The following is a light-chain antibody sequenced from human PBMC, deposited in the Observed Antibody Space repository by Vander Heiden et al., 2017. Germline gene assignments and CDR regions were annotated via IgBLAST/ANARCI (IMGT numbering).Light chain of an antibody. CDR2: KAS. Sequence: DIQMTQSPSTLSASVGDRVTISCRASQSISSWLAWYKQKPGKAPKLLIYKASSLESGVPSRFSGSGCGTEFTITISSLQPDDYATYYCQQYNSYPALAFGGGTKVEIK. CDR3: QQYNSYPALA. V-gene: IGKV1-5*03. J-gene: IGKJ4*01. CDR1: QSISSW.